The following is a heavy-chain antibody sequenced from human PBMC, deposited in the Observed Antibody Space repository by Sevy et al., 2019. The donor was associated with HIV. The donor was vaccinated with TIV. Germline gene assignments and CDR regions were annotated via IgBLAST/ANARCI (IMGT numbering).Heavy chain of an antibody. D-gene: IGHD6-13*01. CDR3: ARESPLSSWYYFDY. V-gene: IGHV3-48*02. J-gene: IGHJ4*02. CDR2: IYSSSNTI. CDR1: GFTFSSYS. Sequence: GGSLRLSCAASGFTFSSYSMNWVRQAPGKGLEWVSYIYSSSNTIYYADSVKERFTISRDNAKNSLYLQMNSLRDEDTAVYYCARESPLSSWYYFDYWGQGTLVTVSS.